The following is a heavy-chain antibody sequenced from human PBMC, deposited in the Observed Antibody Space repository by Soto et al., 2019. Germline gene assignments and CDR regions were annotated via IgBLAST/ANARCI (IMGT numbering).Heavy chain of an antibody. CDR1: EFAFSNSY. V-gene: IGHV3-21*01. J-gene: IGHJ4*02. Sequence: GGSLRLCCTASEFAFSNSYMNWVRQAPGKGLEWVSSISSSGTSMFYADSLRGRFTISRDNAKNSLYLQMNSLRAEDTAVYYCAGAYGGIHYWGPGTLVTVSS. CDR2: ISSSGTSM. D-gene: IGHD4-17*01. CDR3: AGAYGGIHY.